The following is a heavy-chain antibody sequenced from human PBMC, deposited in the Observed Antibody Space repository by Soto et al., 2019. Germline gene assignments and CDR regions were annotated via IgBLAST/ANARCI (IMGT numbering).Heavy chain of an antibody. Sequence: QITLNESGPTVVRPTETLTLTCRFSGFSLTTSGVGVGWIRQSPGKAPEWLALIYWDDDKRYSASLKSRLTITKDTSKNQVVLSVSDLDPTDTATYYCAHRVLRTVFGLVTTTAIYFDVWGQGTLVAVSS. CDR1: GFSLTTSGVG. CDR2: IYWDDDK. CDR3: AHRVLRTVFGLVTTTAIYFDV. D-gene: IGHD3-3*01. V-gene: IGHV2-5*02. J-gene: IGHJ4*02.